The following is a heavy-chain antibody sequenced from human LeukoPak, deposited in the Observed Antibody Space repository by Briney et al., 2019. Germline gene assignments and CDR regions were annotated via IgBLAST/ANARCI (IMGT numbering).Heavy chain of an antibody. V-gene: IGHV1-2*02. J-gene: IGHJ4*02. CDR3: AREDIVATTGVDY. CDR1: GYTFTGYY. Sequence: GASVKVSCKASGYTFTGYYMHWVRQAPGQGLAWMGWINPNSGGTNYAQKFQGRVTMTRDTSISTAYMELSRLRSDDTAVYYCAREDIVATTGVDYWGQGTLVTVSS. D-gene: IGHD5-12*01. CDR2: INPNSGGT.